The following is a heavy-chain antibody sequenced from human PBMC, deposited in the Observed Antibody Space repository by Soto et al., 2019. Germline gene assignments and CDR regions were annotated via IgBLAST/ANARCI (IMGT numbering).Heavy chain of an antibody. D-gene: IGHD6-6*01. Sequence: EVQLLESGGGLVQPGGSLRLSCAASGFTFSSYAMSWVRQAPGKGLEWVSAISGSGGSTYYADSVKGRFTISRDNSKTTLYLQMNSLRAEDTAVYYCAARAYSSSSRDDYWGQGTLVTVSS. V-gene: IGHV3-23*01. CDR1: GFTFSSYA. J-gene: IGHJ4*02. CDR2: ISGSGGST. CDR3: AARAYSSSSRDDY.